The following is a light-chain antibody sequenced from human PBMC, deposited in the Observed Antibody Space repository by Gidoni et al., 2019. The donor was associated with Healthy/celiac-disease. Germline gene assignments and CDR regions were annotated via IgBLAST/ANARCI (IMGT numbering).Light chain of an antibody. CDR3: QQYNSFWT. CDR1: QSISSW. J-gene: IGKJ1*01. Sequence: DIQMTQSHSTLSASVGDSVTITCRASQSISSWLAWYQQKPGKAPKLLIYDASSLESGVPSRLSGSGSGTEFTLTISSLQPDDFATYYCQQYNSFWTFGQGTKVEIK. V-gene: IGKV1-5*01. CDR2: DAS.